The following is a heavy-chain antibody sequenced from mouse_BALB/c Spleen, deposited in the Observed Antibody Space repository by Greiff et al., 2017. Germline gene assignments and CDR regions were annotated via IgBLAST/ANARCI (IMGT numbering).Heavy chain of an antibody. Sequence: VKLMESGPQLVRPGASVKISCKASGYSFTSYWMHWVKQRPGQGLEWIGMIDPSDSETRLNQKFKDKATLTVDKSSSTAYMQLSSPTSEDSAVYYCARRGVDFDYWGQGTTLTVSS. V-gene: IGHV1S126*01. CDR3: ARRGVDFDY. CDR2: IDPSDSET. CDR1: GYSFTSYW. J-gene: IGHJ2*01.